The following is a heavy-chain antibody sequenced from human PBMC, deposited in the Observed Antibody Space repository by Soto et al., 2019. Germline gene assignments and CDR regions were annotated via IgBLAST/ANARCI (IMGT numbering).Heavy chain of an antibody. V-gene: IGHV2-5*02. Sequence: QITLKESGPTLVKPTQTLTLTCTFSGLSLRTTGVGVGWVRQPPGKALEWLALLYWDDDKRYSPSLKSRPTITKDNAEKQVVLTMTNMDTVDIATYYSVQSRCGGACLQFYPSHSYYGLDGWSQGTTVNVSS. J-gene: IGHJ6*02. D-gene: IGHD2-21*02. CDR2: LYWDDDK. CDR1: GLSLRTTGVG. CDR3: VQSRCGGACLQFYPSHSYYGLDG.